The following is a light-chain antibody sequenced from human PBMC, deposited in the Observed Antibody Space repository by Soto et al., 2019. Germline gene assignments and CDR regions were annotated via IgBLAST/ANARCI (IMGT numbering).Light chain of an antibody. CDR1: QNVSTY. J-gene: IGKJ3*01. V-gene: IGKV3-11*01. Sequence: EIVLTQSPATLSLSPEERVTLSYSASQNVSTYLAWYQQKPGQAPRLLIYDASDRATGIPARFSGSGSGTEFTLTISSPEPEDSAVYYCQQCTNWLTFGPGTKVDSK. CDR2: DAS. CDR3: QQCTNWLT.